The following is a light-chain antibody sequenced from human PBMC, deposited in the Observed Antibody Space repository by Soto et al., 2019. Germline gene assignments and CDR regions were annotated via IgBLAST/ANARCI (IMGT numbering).Light chain of an antibody. CDR3: QQCDTYLAT. J-gene: IGKJ2*01. V-gene: IGKV1-5*01. Sequence: DIQMTQSPSTLSASVGDRVTITCRASYSIGSRLAWYQQKPGKAPKVLIYDTSTLESGVPSRFSGSGSGTDFTLTISSLQPDDFATYYCQQCDTYLATFGQGTKVDIK. CDR1: YSIGSR. CDR2: DTS.